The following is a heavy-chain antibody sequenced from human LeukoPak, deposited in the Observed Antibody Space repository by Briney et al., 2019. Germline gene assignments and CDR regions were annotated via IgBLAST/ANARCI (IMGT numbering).Heavy chain of an antibody. J-gene: IGHJ6*02. CDR3: ARDVGATLDRYYYYGMDV. V-gene: IGHV3-33*01. CDR1: GFTFSSYG. Sequence: GGSLRLSCAASGFTFSSYGMHWVRQAPGKGLEWVAVIWYDGSNKYYADSVKGRFTISRDNSKNTLYLQMNSLRAEDTAVYYCARDVGATLDRYYYYGMDVWGQGTTVTASS. D-gene: IGHD1-26*01. CDR2: IWYDGSNK.